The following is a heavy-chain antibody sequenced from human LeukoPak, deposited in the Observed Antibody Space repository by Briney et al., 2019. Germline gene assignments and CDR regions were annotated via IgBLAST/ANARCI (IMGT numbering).Heavy chain of an antibody. CDR2: TYYRSKWYN. CDR3: ARDPLVDYVWGSYRSGAFDI. Sequence: SQTLSLTCAISGDSVSSNSAAWNWIGQSPSRGLEWLGRTYYRSKWYNDYAVSVKSRITINPGTSKNQFSLQLNSVTPEDTAVYYCARDPLVDYVWGSYRSGAFDIWGQGTMVTVSS. J-gene: IGHJ3*02. D-gene: IGHD3-16*02. CDR1: GDSVSSNSAA. V-gene: IGHV6-1*01.